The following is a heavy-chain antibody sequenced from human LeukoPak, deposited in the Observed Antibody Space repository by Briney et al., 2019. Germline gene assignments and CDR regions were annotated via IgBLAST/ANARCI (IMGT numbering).Heavy chain of an antibody. D-gene: IGHD3-9*01. J-gene: IGHJ4*02. Sequence: GGSQRLSCAASGFTFSSYGMSWVRQAPGKGLEWVSAISGSGGSTYYADSVKGRFTISRDNSKNTLYLQMNSLRAEDTAVYYCAKVRYFDWFPYYFDYWGQGTLVTVSS. CDR2: ISGSGGST. CDR3: AKVRYFDWFPYYFDY. V-gene: IGHV3-23*01. CDR1: GFTFSSYG.